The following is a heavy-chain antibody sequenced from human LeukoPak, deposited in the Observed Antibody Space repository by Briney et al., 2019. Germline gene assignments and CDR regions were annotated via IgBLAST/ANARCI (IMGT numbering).Heavy chain of an antibody. V-gene: IGHV1-69*13. J-gene: IGHJ3*02. CDR1: GGTFSSYA. CDR3: ARGAGVPKIWFGELFRKGDDAFDI. D-gene: IGHD3-10*01. CDR2: IIPIFGTA. Sequence: GASVKVSCKASGGTFSSYAISWVRQAPGQGLEWMGGIIPIFGTANYAQKFQGRVTITADESTSTAYMELSSLRSEDTAVYYCARGAGVPKIWFGELFRKGDDAFDIWGQGTMVTVSS.